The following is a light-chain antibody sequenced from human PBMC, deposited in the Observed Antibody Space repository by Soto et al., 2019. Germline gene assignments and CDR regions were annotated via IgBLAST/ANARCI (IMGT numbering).Light chain of an antibody. CDR1: SSDIGSYDL. CDR2: EVT. J-gene: IGLJ1*01. Sequence: SALTQRASVSGSSGQSITISCTGTSSDIGSYDLVSWYQQHPGTAPKLIIYEVTKRPSGVSTRFSGSKSGNTASLTISGLQAVDEADYYCCSFADFTYVFGTGTKVTVL. V-gene: IGLV2-23*02. CDR3: CSFADFTYV.